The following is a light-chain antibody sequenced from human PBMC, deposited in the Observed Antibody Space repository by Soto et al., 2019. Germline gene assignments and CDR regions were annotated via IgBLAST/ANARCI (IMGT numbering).Light chain of an antibody. CDR2: AAA. Sequence: DLQMTQSPSSVSASVGDRVTITCRASQGISRWLAWYQQVPGKAPKLLIYAAATLQSGVSSRFSGSYSGTDFTLTISSLQPEDFATYYCQQTDTYPYTFGQGTKVEIK. J-gene: IGKJ2*01. V-gene: IGKV1D-12*01. CDR1: QGISRW. CDR3: QQTDTYPYT.